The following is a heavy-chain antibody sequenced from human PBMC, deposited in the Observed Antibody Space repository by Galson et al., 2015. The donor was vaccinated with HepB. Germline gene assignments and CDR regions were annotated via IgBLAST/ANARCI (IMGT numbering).Heavy chain of an antibody. J-gene: IGHJ5*02. CDR1: GFTFRSYG. Sequence: LRLSCAASGFTFRSYGMHWVRQAPGKGPEWVAFIRYDGSNKYYADSVKGRFTISRDNSKNTLYLQMNSLRAEDTAVYYCAPPPGYYYGSGSYPPGWLDPWGQGTLVTVSS. V-gene: IGHV3-30*02. D-gene: IGHD3-10*01. CDR3: APPPGYYYGSGSYPPGWLDP. CDR2: IRYDGSNK.